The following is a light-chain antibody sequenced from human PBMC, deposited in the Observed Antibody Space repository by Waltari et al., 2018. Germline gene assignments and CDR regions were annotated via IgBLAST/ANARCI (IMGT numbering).Light chain of an antibody. Sequence: QSALTQPASESGSPGQSITIPCTGTSSDVDNYNFVSWYQQHPGKAPKLLIYGVSKRPSGVLARFSVPNSGNTASLTISGLQAQDEADYYRSSYTTIITDVFGTGTKVTVL. CDR1: SSDVDNYNF. CDR3: SSYTTIITDV. J-gene: IGLJ1*01. CDR2: GVS. V-gene: IGLV2-14*01.